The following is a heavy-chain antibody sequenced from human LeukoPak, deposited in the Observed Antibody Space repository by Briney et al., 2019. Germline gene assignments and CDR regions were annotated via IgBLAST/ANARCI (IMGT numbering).Heavy chain of an antibody. Sequence: PGGSLRLSCVASGFTFSGYWMSWVRQAPGKGLEWVANIKQDGSEKYYVDSVEGRFSISIDNTQNSLYLQMYSLRAEDTAVYYCARDFGSRGSGTVYYFDYWGQGTQVTVSS. J-gene: IGHJ4*02. D-gene: IGHD3-10*01. V-gene: IGHV3-7*01. CDR2: IKQDGSEK. CDR3: ARDFGSRGSGTVYYFDY. CDR1: GFTFSGYW.